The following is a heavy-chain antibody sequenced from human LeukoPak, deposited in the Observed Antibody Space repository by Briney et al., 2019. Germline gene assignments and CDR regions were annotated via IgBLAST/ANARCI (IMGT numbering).Heavy chain of an antibody. CDR2: IKSKTDGETT. Sequence: PGGSLRLSCAASGFTFSNAWMSWVRQAPGKGLEWVGRIKSKTDGETTDYAAPVKGRFTISRDDSKNTLYLQMNSLKTEDTAVYYCTTGLTYYYDSSGYYPIDYWGQGTLVTVSS. V-gene: IGHV3-15*01. D-gene: IGHD3-22*01. CDR1: GFTFSNAW. J-gene: IGHJ4*02. CDR3: TTGLTYYYDSSGYYPIDY.